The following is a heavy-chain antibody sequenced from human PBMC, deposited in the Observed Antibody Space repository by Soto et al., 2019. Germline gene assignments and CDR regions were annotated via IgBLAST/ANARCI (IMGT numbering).Heavy chain of an antibody. CDR3: ARDVGSSGSSRWFDT. D-gene: IGHD3-10*01. CDR2: IWYEGTTK. J-gene: IGHJ5*02. Sequence: GGSLRLSCVASGFTLSNYGMHWVRQAPGKGLEWIALIWYEGTTKYSTDSMKGRLSISRDQSKSTLYLQVNSLRAEDTATYYCARDVGSSGSSRWFDTWGQGTLVTVSS. V-gene: IGHV3-33*01. CDR1: GFTLSNYG.